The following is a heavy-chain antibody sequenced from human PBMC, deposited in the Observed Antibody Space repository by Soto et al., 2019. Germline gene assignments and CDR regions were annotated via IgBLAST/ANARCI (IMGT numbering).Heavy chain of an antibody. CDR2: IYHSGTT. Sequence: QVQVQESGPGLVKPSETLSLTCTVSGGSISNYYWSWIRQSPGKGLEWIANIYHSGTTNYNLSLKGRGSISIDSSKNQVSLRLKSVTAADTAVYYCARGGYRTLAWFDHWGQGTLVTVSS. CDR1: GGSISNYY. D-gene: IGHD5-18*01. J-gene: IGHJ5*02. CDR3: ARGGYRTLAWFDH. V-gene: IGHV4-59*01.